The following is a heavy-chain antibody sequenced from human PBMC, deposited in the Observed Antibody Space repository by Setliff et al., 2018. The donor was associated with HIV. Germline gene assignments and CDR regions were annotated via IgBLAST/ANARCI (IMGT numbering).Heavy chain of an antibody. Sequence: SVKVSCKASGNSFHSYAFSWVRQVPGQGLEWMGGIIPLFGSANYAQKFQGRVTITADESTSTVYMEVSGLRFEDTAVYFCAKDGPTVIEGSYMDVWGKGTTVTVSS. CDR3: AKDGPTVIEGSYMDV. V-gene: IGHV1-69*13. CDR2: IIPLFGSA. D-gene: IGHD4-4*01. CDR1: GNSFHSYA. J-gene: IGHJ6*03.